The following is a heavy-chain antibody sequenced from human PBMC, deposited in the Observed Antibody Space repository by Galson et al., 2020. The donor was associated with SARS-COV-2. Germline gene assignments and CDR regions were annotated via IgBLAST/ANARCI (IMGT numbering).Heavy chain of an antibody. Sequence: GGSLRLSCAASGFTFSSYGMHWVRQAPGKGLEWVAVISYDGSNKYYADSVKGRFTISRDNSKNTLYLQMNSLRAEDTAVYYCAAYNIAVAGFDYWGQGTLVTVSS. CDR1: GFTFSSYG. CDR2: ISYDGSNK. V-gene: IGHV3-30*03. J-gene: IGHJ4*02. D-gene: IGHD6-19*01. CDR3: AAYNIAVAGFDY.